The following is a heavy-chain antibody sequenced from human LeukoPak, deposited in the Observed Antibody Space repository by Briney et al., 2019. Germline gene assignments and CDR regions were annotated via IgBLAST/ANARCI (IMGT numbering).Heavy chain of an antibody. CDR2: ISSSSSYI. D-gene: IGHD6-13*01. CDR3: ARDPVAAAGNNY. J-gene: IGHJ4*02. CDR1: GFTFSSYS. Sequence: PGGSLRLSCAASGFTFSSYSMNWVRQAPGKGLEWVSSISSSSSYIYYADSVKGRFTISRDNAKNSLYLQMNSLRAEDTAVYYCARDPVAAAGNNYWGQGTLVTVSS. V-gene: IGHV3-21*01.